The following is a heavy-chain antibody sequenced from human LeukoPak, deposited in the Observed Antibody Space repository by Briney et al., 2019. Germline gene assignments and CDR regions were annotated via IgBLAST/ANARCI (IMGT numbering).Heavy chain of an antibody. D-gene: IGHD4-17*01. CDR3: ARYGDPYFDY. CDR1: GFSFSSYW. V-gene: IGHV3-7*01. Sequence: GGSLRLSCEGSGFSFSSYWMSWVRQAPGKGLEWVANIKQDGSEKYYVDSVKGRFTISRDNAKNSLYLQMNSLRAEDTAVYYCARYGDPYFDYWGQGTLVTVSS. CDR2: IKQDGSEK. J-gene: IGHJ4*02.